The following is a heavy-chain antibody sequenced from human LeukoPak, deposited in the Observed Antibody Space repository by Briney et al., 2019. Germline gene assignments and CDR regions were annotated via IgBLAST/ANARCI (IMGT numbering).Heavy chain of an antibody. V-gene: IGHV3-30*18. CDR2: ISYDGSVE. CDR1: GFTFSSYG. J-gene: IGHJ3*02. Sequence: GGSLRLSSAASGFTFSSYGMHWVRQAPGKGPEWVAGISYDGSVEYYAGSVKGRFTISRDNSKNTLYLPMNRLRAEDTAVYYCAKGVSYCSGGSCHSSGAFDIWGQGTMVTVSS. CDR3: AKGVSYCSGGSCHSSGAFDI. D-gene: IGHD2-15*01.